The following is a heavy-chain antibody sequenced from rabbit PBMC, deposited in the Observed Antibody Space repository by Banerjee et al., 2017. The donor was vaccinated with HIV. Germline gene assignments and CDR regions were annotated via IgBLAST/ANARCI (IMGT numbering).Heavy chain of an antibody. CDR1: GFDFSSYG. V-gene: IGHV1S47*01. CDR3: ARDYAASPYYFDL. CDR2: IYPDHGNT. J-gene: IGHJ4*01. D-gene: IGHD4-2*01. Sequence: QQQLEESGGGLVKPEGSLTLTCKASGFDFSSYGISWVRQAPGKGLEWIAYIYPDHGNTDYASWVNGRFTISLDSAQNTVFLQMTSLTAADTATYFCARDYAASPYYFDLWGQGTLVTVS.